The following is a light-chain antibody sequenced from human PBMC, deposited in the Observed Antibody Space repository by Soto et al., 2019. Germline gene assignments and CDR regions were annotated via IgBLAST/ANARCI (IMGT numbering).Light chain of an antibody. CDR1: QTISSW. Sequence: DSQMTQYPYSLSASVGYRFTITFRSSQTISSWLAWYQQKPGKAPKLLIYKASTLKSGVPSRFSGSGSGTEFTLTISSLQPDDFATYYCQHYNSYSEAVGQGTKVDI. V-gene: IGKV1-5*03. CDR3: QHYNSYSEA. J-gene: IGKJ1*01. CDR2: KAS.